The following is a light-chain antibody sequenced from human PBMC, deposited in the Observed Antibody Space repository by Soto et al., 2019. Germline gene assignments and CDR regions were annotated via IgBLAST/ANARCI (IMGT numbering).Light chain of an antibody. V-gene: IGLV2-14*01. Sequence: QSALTQPASVSGSPGQSITISCTGTSSDVGGYNYVSWYQQHPGKAPKLMICEVSNRPSGVSNRFSGSKSGNTASLTSSGLQAEDEADYYCSSYTSSSTPVVFGGGTKLTVL. CDR2: EVS. CDR3: SSYTSSSTPVV. J-gene: IGLJ2*01. CDR1: SSDVGGYNY.